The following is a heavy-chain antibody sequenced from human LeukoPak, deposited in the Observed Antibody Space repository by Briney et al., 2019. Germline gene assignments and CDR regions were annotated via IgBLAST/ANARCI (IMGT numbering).Heavy chain of an antibody. CDR2: IYYSGST. J-gene: IGHJ6*02. D-gene: IGHD6-6*01. V-gene: IGHV4-59*01. CDR1: GGSISSYY. CDR3: ARGGYSSSDPNDNYYFRMDV. Sequence: TSETLSLTCTVSGGSISSYYWSWIRQPPGKGLEWIGYIYYSGSTNYNPSLKSRVTISVDTSKNQFSLKLSSVTAADTAVYYCARGGYSSSDPNDNYYFRMDVWGQGTTVTVSS.